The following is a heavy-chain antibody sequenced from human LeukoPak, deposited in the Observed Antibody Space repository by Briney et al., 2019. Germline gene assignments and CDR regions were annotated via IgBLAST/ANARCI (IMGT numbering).Heavy chain of an antibody. CDR2: IIPAFGAA. V-gene: IGHV1-69*13. CDR3: ARGREITLIATRYYFDY. Sequence: SVKVSCKASGGTFSGDAISWVRQAPGQGLEWMGGIIPAFGAANYAQKFQGRVTITADESTSTAYMELSSLRSEDTAVYYCARGREITLIATRYYFDYWGQGTLVTVSS. CDR1: GGTFSGDA. J-gene: IGHJ4*02. D-gene: IGHD3-22*01.